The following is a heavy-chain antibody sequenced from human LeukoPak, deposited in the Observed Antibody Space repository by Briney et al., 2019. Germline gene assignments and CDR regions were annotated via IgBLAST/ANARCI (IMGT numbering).Heavy chain of an antibody. CDR1: GFTLSSYG. CDR3: ALTGAFDI. D-gene: IGHD4/OR15-4a*01. CDR2: IRYDGSDK. J-gene: IGHJ3*02. Sequence: GGSLRLSCAPSGFTLSSYGMHWVRQAPGQGLEWVAFIRYDGSDKYYADSVKGRLTISRDNSKNTRYLQMNSLRAEDTAVYYCALTGAFDIWGQGTMVTVSS. V-gene: IGHV3-30*02.